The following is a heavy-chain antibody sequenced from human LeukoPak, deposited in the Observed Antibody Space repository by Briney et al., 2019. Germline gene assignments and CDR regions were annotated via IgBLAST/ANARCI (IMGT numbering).Heavy chain of an antibody. Sequence: ASVKVSCKASGYTFTSYAMHWVRQAPGQRLEWMGWINAGNGNTKYSQKFQGRVTITADESTSTAYMELSSLRSEDTAVYYCARRSTGYYFDYWGQGTLVTVSS. D-gene: IGHD1-14*01. CDR3: ARRSTGYYFDY. CDR2: INAGNGNT. V-gene: IGHV1-3*01. J-gene: IGHJ4*02. CDR1: GYTFTSYA.